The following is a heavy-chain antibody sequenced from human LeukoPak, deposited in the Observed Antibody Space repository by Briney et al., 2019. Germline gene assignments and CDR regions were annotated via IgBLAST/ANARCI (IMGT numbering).Heavy chain of an antibody. CDR3: ARRGGSGRSFDY. V-gene: IGHV4-39*01. Sequence: SETLSLTCTVSGGSISSSSYYWGWIRQPPGKGLEWIGSIYSSGSTYYNPSLKSRVTISVDTSKNQFSLNPSSVPASDTAVYYCARRGGSGRSFDYWGQGILVTVSS. D-gene: IGHD3-10*01. J-gene: IGHJ4*02. CDR1: GGSISSSSYY. CDR2: IYSSGST.